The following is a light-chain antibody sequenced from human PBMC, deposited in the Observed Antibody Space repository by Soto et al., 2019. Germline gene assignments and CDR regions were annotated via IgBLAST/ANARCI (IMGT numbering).Light chain of an antibody. CDR1: RSLLHSNGYNY. CDR3: MQPLQTPVT. Sequence: DIVMSQSPLSLPVTPGEPASISCRSSRSLLHSNGYNYLDWYLQKPGQSPQLLMYLRSNRASGVPDRFSGSGSGTDFTLSISRVEAEDVGVYYCMQPLQTPVTFGQGTRLEIK. CDR2: LRS. V-gene: IGKV2-28*01. J-gene: IGKJ5*01.